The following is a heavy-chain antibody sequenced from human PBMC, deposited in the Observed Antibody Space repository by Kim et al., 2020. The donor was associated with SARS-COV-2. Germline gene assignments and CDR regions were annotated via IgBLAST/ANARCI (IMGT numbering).Heavy chain of an antibody. CDR3: VKEGVERYYGSGSYVY. CDR1: GFTFSSYA. CDR2: ISSNGGST. J-gene: IGHJ4*02. D-gene: IGHD3-10*01. V-gene: IGHV3-64D*06. Sequence: GGSLRLSCSASGFTFSSYAMHWVRQAPGKGLEYVSAISSNGGSTYYADSVKGRFTISRDNSKNTLYLQMSSLRAEDTAVYYCVKEGVERYYGSGSYVYWGQGTLVTVSS.